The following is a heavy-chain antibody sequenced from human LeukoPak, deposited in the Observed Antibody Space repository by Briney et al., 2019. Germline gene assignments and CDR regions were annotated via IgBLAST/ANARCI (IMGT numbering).Heavy chain of an antibody. CDR2: IYYSGST. D-gene: IGHD5-18*01. J-gene: IGHJ4*02. CDR1: GGSISSYY. CDR3: ARASYSYGRGSDFDY. Sequence: SETLSLTCTVSGGSISSYYWSWIRQPPGKGLEWIGYIYYSGSTNYNPSLKSRVTISVDTSKNQFSLKLSSVTAADTAVYYCARASYSYGRGSDFDYWGQGTLVTVSS. V-gene: IGHV4-59*01.